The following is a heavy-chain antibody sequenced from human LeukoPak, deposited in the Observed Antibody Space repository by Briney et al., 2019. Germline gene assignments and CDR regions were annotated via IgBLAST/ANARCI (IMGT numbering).Heavy chain of an antibody. V-gene: IGHV4-59*08. CDR3: ARPRDGYNYGAFDI. Sequence: ESSETLSLTCTVSGGSISGYYWSWIRQPPGKGLEWIGYIYYSGSTNYNPSLKSRVTISVDTSKNQFSLKLSSVTAADTAVYYCARPRDGYNYGAFDIWGQGTMVTVSS. CDR1: GGSISGYY. J-gene: IGHJ3*02. D-gene: IGHD5-24*01. CDR2: IYYSGST.